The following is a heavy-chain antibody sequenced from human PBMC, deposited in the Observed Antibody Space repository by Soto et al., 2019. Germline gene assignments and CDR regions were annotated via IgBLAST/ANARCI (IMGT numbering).Heavy chain of an antibody. CDR2: IIGSGGNT. CDR1: GFAFSSYA. D-gene: IGHD1-26*01. Sequence: GGSLRLSCVGSGFAFSSYAMSWVRQVPGKGLEWVAGIIGSGGNTYHADSVKGRLTISRDNSKNTLSLQMNSLRAEDTAVYYCAKSTAQYYIYPYMDVWGEGTTVTVSS. CDR3: AKSTAQYYIYPYMDV. J-gene: IGHJ6*04. V-gene: IGHV3-23*01.